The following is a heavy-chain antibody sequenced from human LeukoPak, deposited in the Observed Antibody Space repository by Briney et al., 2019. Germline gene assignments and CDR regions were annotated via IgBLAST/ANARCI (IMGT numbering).Heavy chain of an antibody. Sequence: NPGGSLRLSCAASGFTFSSYSMNWVRQAPGKGLEWVSSISSSSSYIYYADSEKGRFTISRDNAKNSLCLQMNSLRAEDTAVYYCARDLSDYSYGGHVGWGQGTLVTVSS. CDR1: GFTFSSYS. V-gene: IGHV3-21*01. J-gene: IGHJ4*02. CDR3: ARDLSDYSYGGHVG. CDR2: ISSSSSYI. D-gene: IGHD3-10*01.